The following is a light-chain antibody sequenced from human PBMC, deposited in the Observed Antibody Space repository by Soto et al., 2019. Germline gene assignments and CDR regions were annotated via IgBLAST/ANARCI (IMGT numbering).Light chain of an antibody. J-gene: IGKJ4*01. CDR1: QSIGSY. CDR2: AAS. V-gene: IGKV1-39*01. Sequence: DIQMTQSPSSLSASVGDRVTITCRASQSIGSYLKWYQQKPGKAPKLLIYAASSLQGGVSSRFSGSGSGKDFTLTISSLQPEDFATYYCQQSYSTPLTFGGGTKVEIK. CDR3: QQSYSTPLT.